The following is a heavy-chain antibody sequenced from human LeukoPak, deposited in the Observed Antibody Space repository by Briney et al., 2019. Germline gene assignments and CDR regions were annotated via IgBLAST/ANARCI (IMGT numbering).Heavy chain of an antibody. J-gene: IGHJ3*02. V-gene: IGHV4-59*08. CDR1: GGSISSYY. CDR3: ARHGVVRVNDAFDI. CDR2: IYYSGTT. Sequence: SETLSLTCSVSGGSISSYYWSWVRQPLGTGLEWIGYIYYSGTTDYNPSLRSRVTISVDTSKNQFSLKLSSVTAADTAVYYCARHGVVRVNDAFDIWGQGTMVTVSS. D-gene: IGHD3-10*01.